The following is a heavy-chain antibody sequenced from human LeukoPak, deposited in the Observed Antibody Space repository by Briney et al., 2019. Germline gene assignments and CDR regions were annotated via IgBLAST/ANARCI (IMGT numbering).Heavy chain of an antibody. CDR2: ISISGGST. J-gene: IGHJ3*02. CDR1: GFSFTNYA. D-gene: IGHD4-23*01. Sequence: GGSLRLSCAASGFSFTNYAMIWVRQAPGKGLEWVSGISISGGSTFYADSVKGRFTISRDNSQNTLYLQMNSLRADDTAVYYCAKNLYGGNLPFDIWGQGTMVTVSS. V-gene: IGHV3-23*01. CDR3: AKNLYGGNLPFDI.